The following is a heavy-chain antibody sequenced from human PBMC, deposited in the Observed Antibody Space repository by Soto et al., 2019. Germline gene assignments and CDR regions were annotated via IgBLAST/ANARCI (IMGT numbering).Heavy chain of an antibody. V-gene: IGHV3-11*01. CDR2: ISSSGSTI. J-gene: IGHJ6*02. CDR1: GFTFSDYY. D-gene: IGHD3-9*01. CDR3: ARDAYDILTGYYERAYYYGMDV. Sequence: PGGSLRLSCAASGFTFSDYYMSWIRQAPGKGLEWVSYISSSGSTIYYADSVKGRFTISRDNAKNSLYLQMNSLRAEDTAVYYCARDAYDILTGYYERAYYYGMDVWGQGTTVPVSS.